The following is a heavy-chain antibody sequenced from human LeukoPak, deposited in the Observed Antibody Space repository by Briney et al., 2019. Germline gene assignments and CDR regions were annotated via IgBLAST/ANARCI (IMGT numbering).Heavy chain of an antibody. D-gene: IGHD3-10*01. V-gene: IGHV3-30-3*01. CDR2: ISYDGSNK. Sequence: GRSLRLSCAGSGLTFSRYTMHWVRQAPGKGLVWVVIISYDGSNKHYAESVKGRFTISRDNSKNTLSLQMNSLRAEDTAVYYCAREGWDGSGSLNYWGQGTLVTVSS. CDR1: GLTFSRYT. J-gene: IGHJ4*02. CDR3: AREGWDGSGSLNY.